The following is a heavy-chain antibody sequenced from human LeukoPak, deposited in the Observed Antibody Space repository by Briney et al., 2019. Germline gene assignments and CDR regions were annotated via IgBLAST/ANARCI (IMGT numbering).Heavy chain of an antibody. D-gene: IGHD6-19*01. CDR3: ARHRKGLWLVRGFDY. J-gene: IGHJ4*02. Sequence: SETPSLTCAVYGGAFSGYYWSWIRQPPGKGLEWIGEINHSGSTNYNPSLKSRVTISVDTSKNQFSLKLSSVTAADTAVYYCARHRKGLWLVRGFDYWGQGTLVTVSS. CDR2: INHSGST. V-gene: IGHV4-34*01. CDR1: GGAFSGYY.